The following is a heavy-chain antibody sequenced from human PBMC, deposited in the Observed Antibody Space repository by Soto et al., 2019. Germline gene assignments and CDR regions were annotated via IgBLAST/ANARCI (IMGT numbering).Heavy chain of an antibody. V-gene: IGHV4-39*01. D-gene: IGHD5-18*01. CDR2: IYYSGSS. CDR3: ARHRTFNSTLYYFAY. CDR1: GDSISSSTYY. Sequence: SETLSLTCTVSGDSISSSTYYWGWIRQPPGKGLEWIGSIYYSGSSYYNPSLKSRVTISVDTSKNQFSLKLSSVTAADTAVYYCARHRTFNSTLYYFAYWGQGTLVTV. J-gene: IGHJ4*02.